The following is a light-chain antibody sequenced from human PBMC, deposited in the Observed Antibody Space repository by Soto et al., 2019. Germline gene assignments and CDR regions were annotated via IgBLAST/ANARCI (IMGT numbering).Light chain of an antibody. CDR1: SSNIGTNY. Sequence: QSVLTQPPSASATPGQRVTISCSGSSSNIGTNYVYWYQHLPGTAPKLLIYRNDQRPSGVPDRFSGSMSGTAASLAIGGLRSEDEADYYCAAWDDSLSGVVFGGATKVTVL. CDR3: AAWDDSLSGVV. V-gene: IGLV1-47*01. CDR2: RND. J-gene: IGLJ2*01.